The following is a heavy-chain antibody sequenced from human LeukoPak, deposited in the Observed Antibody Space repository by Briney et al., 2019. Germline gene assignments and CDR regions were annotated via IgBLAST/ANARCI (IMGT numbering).Heavy chain of an antibody. CDR1: GFTMSNYG. J-gene: IGHJ4*02. CDR2: SRSAVDTT. Sequence: GGSLRLSCAASGFTMSNYGVSWVRQAPGKGLEWVSGSRSAVDTTHYADSVKGRFTISRDKTKNTLYLQMNSLRAEDTAVYYCAKSSYYDASGYYREYYFDYWGQGTLVTVSS. CDR3: AKSSYYDASGYYREYYFDY. D-gene: IGHD3-22*01. V-gene: IGHV3-23*01.